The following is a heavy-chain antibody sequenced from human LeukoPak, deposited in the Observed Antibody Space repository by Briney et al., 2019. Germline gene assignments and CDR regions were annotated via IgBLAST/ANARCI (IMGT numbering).Heavy chain of an antibody. CDR2: IYYSGST. Sequence: SQTLSLTCTVSGGSISSGGYYWSWIRQHPGKGPEWIGYIYYSGSTYYNPSLKSRVTISVDTSKNQFSLKLSSVTAADTAVYYCARYFVYDSSGYPYYFDYWGQGTLVTVSS. CDR1: GGSISSGGYY. V-gene: IGHV4-31*03. D-gene: IGHD3-22*01. CDR3: ARYFVYDSSGYPYYFDY. J-gene: IGHJ4*02.